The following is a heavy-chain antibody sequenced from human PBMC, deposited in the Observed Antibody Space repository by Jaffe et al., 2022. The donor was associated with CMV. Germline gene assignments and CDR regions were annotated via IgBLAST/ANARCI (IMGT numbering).Heavy chain of an antibody. J-gene: IGHJ3*02. CDR1: GFTFSNAW. Sequence: EVQLVESGGGLVKPGGSLRLSCAASGFTFSNAWMSWVRQAPGKGLEWVGRIKSKTDGGTTDYAAPVKGRFTISRDDSKNTLYLQMNSLKTEDTAVYYCTTDVLVDDAFDIWGQGTMVTVSS. V-gene: IGHV3-15*01. D-gene: IGHD2-8*02. CDR3: TTDVLVDDAFDI. CDR2: IKSKTDGGTT.